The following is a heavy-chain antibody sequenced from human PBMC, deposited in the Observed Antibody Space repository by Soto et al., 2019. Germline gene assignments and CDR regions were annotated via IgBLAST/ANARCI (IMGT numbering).Heavy chain of an antibody. D-gene: IGHD3-3*01. Sequence: PSETLSLTCAVYGGSFSGYYWSWIRQPPGKGLEWIGEINHSGSTNYNPSLKSRVTISVDTSKNQFSLKLSSVTAADTAVYYCARGSATYYDFWSGYSFALYYYYYGMDVWGQGTTVTVSS. CDR2: INHSGST. CDR1: GGSFSGYY. CDR3: ARGSATYYDFWSGYSFALYYYYYGMDV. J-gene: IGHJ6*02. V-gene: IGHV4-34*01.